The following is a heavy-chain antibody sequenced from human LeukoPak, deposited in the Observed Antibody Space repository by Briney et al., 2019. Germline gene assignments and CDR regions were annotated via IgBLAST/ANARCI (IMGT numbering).Heavy chain of an antibody. V-gene: IGHV3-7*02. CDR3: AASITMFDY. J-gene: IGHJ4*02. Sequence: PGGSLRLSCAASGFTVSRYWMSWVRQAPGKGLEWVANIKEDGSVKYYSEEVKGRFPISRNNAKNALYPQMNSLRAEETAVYYCAASITMFDYWGQGTLVTVSS. CDR1: GFTVSRYW. D-gene: IGHD3-10*01. CDR2: IKEDGSVK.